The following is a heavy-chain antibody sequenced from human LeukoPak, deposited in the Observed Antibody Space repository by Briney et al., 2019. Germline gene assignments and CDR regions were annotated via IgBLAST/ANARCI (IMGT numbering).Heavy chain of an antibody. CDR3: ARDRRTSTPLSEYFQH. CDR2: ISTDGSTI. J-gene: IGHJ1*01. CDR1: GFTFSDYY. D-gene: IGHD2-2*01. Sequence: GGSLRLSCAASGFTFSDYYMSWMRQAPGKGLEWVSYISTDGSTIYYADSLKGRFTISTDNAKNSLYMQMKNLRAEDTAVYYCARDRRTSTPLSEYFQHWGQGTLVTVSS. V-gene: IGHV3-11*01.